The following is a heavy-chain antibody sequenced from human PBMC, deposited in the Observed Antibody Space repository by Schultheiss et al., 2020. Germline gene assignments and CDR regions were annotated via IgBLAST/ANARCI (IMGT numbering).Heavy chain of an antibody. CDR1: GFTFSSYG. CDR2: IWYDGSNK. D-gene: IGHD2-15*01. CDR3: AIEGYCSGGSCPSYYGMDV. V-gene: IGHV3-30*02. J-gene: IGHJ6*02. Sequence: GGSLRLSCAASGFTFSSYGMHWVRQAPGKGLEWVAVIWYDGSNKYYADSVKGRFTISRDNSKNTLYLQMNSLRAEDTAVYYCAIEGYCSGGSCPSYYGMDVWGQGTTV.